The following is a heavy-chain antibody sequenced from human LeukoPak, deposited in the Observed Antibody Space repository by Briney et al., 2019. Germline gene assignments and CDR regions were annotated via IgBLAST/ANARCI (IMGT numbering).Heavy chain of an antibody. CDR1: GFTFSRNW. Sequence: HPGGSLRLSCAASGFTFSRNWMHWLRQAPGKGLVWVSRINSDGSITNYADSVKGRFTISRDNAKNTLYLQMSSLRAEDTAVYYCAKIDAYWGQGTLVTVSS. CDR2: INSDGSIT. CDR3: AKIDAY. V-gene: IGHV3-74*01. J-gene: IGHJ4*02.